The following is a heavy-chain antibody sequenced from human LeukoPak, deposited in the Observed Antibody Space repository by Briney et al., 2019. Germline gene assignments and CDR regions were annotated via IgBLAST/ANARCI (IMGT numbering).Heavy chain of an antibody. CDR3: ASFSWGSGSYNQEAIWSWFDP. CDR1: GGSISSYY. CDR2: INYSGNT. V-gene: IGHV4-59*08. D-gene: IGHD3-10*01. J-gene: IGHJ5*02. Sequence: SETLSLTCTVSGGSISSYYWSWIRQPPGKGLEWIGYINYSGNTNYNPSLKSRVTISVDTFKNQFSLKLSSVTAADTAVYYCASFSWGSGSYNQEAIWSWFDPWGQGTLVTVSS.